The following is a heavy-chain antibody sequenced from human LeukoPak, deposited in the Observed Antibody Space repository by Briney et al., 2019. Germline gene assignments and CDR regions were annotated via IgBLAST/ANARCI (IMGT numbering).Heavy chain of an antibody. D-gene: IGHD4-17*01. CDR3: GRDPNGDYVGAFDF. V-gene: IGHV3-23*01. J-gene: IGHJ3*01. Sequence: GGSLRLSCEASGFTFSNYAMTWVRQAPGKGLEWVSSIRGSGASSLYADSVKGRFTMSRDNSKSTLYLQMNSLRVGDTAVYYCGRDPNGDYVGAFDFGGQGTLVTVSS. CDR1: GFTFSNYA. CDR2: IRGSGASS.